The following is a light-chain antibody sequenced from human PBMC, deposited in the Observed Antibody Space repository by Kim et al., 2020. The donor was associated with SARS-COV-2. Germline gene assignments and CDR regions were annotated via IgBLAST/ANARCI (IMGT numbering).Light chain of an antibody. CDR2: DAS. CDR1: RSVSSY. J-gene: IGKJ5*01. V-gene: IGKV3-11*01. CDR3: QQRSNWSPIT. Sequence: TPGGKATTSCRTTRSVSSYLAWYQQKTGQAPRLLIYDASNRATGIPARFSGSGSGTDFTLTISSLEPADFAVYYCQQRSNWSPITFGQGTRLEIK.